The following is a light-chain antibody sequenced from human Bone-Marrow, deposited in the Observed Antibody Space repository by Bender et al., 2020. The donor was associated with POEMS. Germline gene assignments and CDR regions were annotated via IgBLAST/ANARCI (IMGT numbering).Light chain of an antibody. J-gene: IGLJ2*01. V-gene: IGLV2-23*01. Sequence: QSVLTQPASVSGSPGQSITISCTGARNDVGSYGLVSWYQQRPGKAPKLIIFDGTKRPSGVSNRLSGSRSANTASLTISGLQAEDEADYYCCSYAGSTTVFGGGTRLTVL. CDR1: RNDVGSYGL. CDR2: DGT. CDR3: CSYAGSTTV.